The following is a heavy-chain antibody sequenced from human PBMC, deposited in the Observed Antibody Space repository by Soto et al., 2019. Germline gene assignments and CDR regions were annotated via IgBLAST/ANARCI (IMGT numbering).Heavy chain of an antibody. Sequence: SETLSLTXAVYGGSFSGYYWSWIRQPPGKGLEWIGEINHSGSTNYNPSLKSRVTISVDTSKNQFSLKLSSVTAADTAVYYCARRGRIAAAGDYYFDYWGQGTLVTVSS. V-gene: IGHV4-34*01. D-gene: IGHD6-13*01. J-gene: IGHJ4*02. CDR1: GGSFSGYY. CDR3: ARRGRIAAAGDYYFDY. CDR2: INHSGST.